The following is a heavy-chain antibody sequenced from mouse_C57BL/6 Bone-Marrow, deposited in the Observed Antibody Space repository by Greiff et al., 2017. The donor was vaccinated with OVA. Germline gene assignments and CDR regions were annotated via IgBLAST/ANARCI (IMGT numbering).Heavy chain of an antibody. CDR1: GFTFSSYA. V-gene: IGHV5-9-1*02. CDR2: ISSGGDYI. J-gene: IGHJ3*01. CDR3: TRRGDYVQFAY. D-gene: IGHD2-4*01. Sequence: DVMLVESGEGLVKPGGSLKLSCAASGFTFSSYAMSWVRQTPEKRLEWVAYISSGGDYIYYADTVKGRFTISRDNARNTLYLQMSSLKSEDTAMYYCTRRGDYVQFAYWGQGTLVTVSA.